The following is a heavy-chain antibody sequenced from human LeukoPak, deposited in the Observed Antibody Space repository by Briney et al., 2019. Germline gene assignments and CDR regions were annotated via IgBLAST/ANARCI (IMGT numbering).Heavy chain of an antibody. CDR3: ASGITSRLGGLDF. D-gene: IGHD4-23*01. Sequence: SETLSLTCAVSGGSISSGGYLWSWVRQPPGKGLECVGYIYQSGSTFYNPSLPSRFTISVDRSKNQFSLRLNSVTAADTAVYFCASGITSRLGGLDFWGHGTMVTVSS. J-gene: IGHJ3*01. CDR1: GGSISSGGYL. V-gene: IGHV4-30-2*01. CDR2: IYQSGST.